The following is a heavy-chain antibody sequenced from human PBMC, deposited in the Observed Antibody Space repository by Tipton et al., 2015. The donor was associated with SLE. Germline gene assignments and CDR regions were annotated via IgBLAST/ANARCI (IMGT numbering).Heavy chain of an antibody. Sequence: TLSLTCTVSGGSISSSTYYWDWIRQPPGKGLEWIGRMYPSVTTTYNPSLKSRVTMSIDTSKNQFSLKLNSVTAADTAIYYCAKDSPGDYAPDAFDVWGQGTMVTVSS. V-gene: IGHV4-39*07. CDR3: AKDSPGDYAPDAFDV. CDR1: GGSISSSTYY. CDR2: MYPSVTT. D-gene: IGHD4-17*01. J-gene: IGHJ3*01.